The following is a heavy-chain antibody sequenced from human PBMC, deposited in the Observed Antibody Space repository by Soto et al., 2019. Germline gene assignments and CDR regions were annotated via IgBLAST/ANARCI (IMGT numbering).Heavy chain of an antibody. V-gene: IGHV3-21*01. CDR1: GFNFITYS. CDR2: ISSSAVYI. CDR3: VRDGLDYYDTERLYFDN. J-gene: IGHJ4*02. Sequence: EAQLVESGGGPVRPGGSLKLSCAASGFNFITYSLSWVRQAPGKGLEGVASISSSAVYIDYADSVKGRFTISRDNANNSLYLQMNSLRAEDTATYYCVRDGLDYYDTERLYFDNWGQGTLVTVSS. D-gene: IGHD3-22*01.